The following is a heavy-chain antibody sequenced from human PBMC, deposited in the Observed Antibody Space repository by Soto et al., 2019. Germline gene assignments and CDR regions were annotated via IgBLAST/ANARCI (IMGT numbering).Heavy chain of an antibody. D-gene: IGHD1-26*01. CDR1: GYTFSRSG. V-gene: IGHV1-18*01. CDR2: ISTYNGDA. Sequence: QVQLVQSGAEVRKPGASVKVSCKTSGYTFSRSGISWVRQAPGQGLEWMGWISTYNGDANYAQKPQGRVTMTTDTSTSTAFMELGSLTSDDTAVYYCARSGSVPYYYSGLDVWGQGTTVTVSS. J-gene: IGHJ6*02. CDR3: ARSGSVPYYYSGLDV.